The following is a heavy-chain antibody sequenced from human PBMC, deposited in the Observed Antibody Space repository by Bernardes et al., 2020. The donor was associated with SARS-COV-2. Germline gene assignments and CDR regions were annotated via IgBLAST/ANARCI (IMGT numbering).Heavy chain of an antibody. J-gene: IGHJ6*02. V-gene: IGHV3-21*01. CDR3: ARDLLRFLEWPAGDYYGMDV. D-gene: IGHD3-3*01. Sequence: GGSLSLSCAASGFTFSSFGMNWVRQAPGKGLEWVSSISDSSSYIYYADSVKGRFTISRDNAKNSLYLQMSSLRAEDTAVYYCARDLLRFLEWPAGDYYGMDVWGQGTTVTVSS. CDR2: ISDSSSYI. CDR1: GFTFSSFG.